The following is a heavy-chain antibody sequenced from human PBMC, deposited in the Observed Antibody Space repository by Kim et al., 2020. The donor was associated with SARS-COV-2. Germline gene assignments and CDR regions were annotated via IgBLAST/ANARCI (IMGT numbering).Heavy chain of an antibody. J-gene: IGHJ4*02. CDR3: ARVGEYGSGSYLVY. D-gene: IGHD3-10*01. V-gene: IGHV1-2*06. CDR1: GYTFTGYY. CDR2: INPNSGGT. Sequence: ASVKVSCKASGYTFTGYYMEWVRQAPGQGLEWMGRINPNSGGTSYAQKFQGRVTMTRDTYISTAYMELSRLRSDDTAVYYCARVGEYGSGSYLVYWGQGTLVTVSS.